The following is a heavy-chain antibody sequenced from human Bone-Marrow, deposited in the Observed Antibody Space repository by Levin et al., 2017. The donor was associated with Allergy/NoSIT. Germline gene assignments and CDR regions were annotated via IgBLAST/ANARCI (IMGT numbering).Heavy chain of an antibody. J-gene: IGHJ6*02. CDR2: INAGNGNT. Sequence: ASVKVSCKASGYTFTSYAMHWVRQAPGQRLEWMGWINAGNGNTKYSQKFQGRVTITRDTSASTAYMELSSLRSEDTAVYYCARDHWAGAAAGTRRVYYYYGMDVWGQGTTVTVSS. CDR3: ARDHWAGAAAGTRRVYYYYGMDV. D-gene: IGHD6-13*01. V-gene: IGHV1-3*01. CDR1: GYTFTSYA.